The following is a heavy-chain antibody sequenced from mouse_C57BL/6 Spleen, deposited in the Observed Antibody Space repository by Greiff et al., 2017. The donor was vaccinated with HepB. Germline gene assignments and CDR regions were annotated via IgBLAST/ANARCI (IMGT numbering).Heavy chain of an antibody. J-gene: IGHJ4*01. CDR3: AIWDYDYDGYYAMDY. CDR2: IHPSDSDT. V-gene: IGHV1-74*01. Sequence: QVQLKQPGAELVKPGASVKVSCKASGYTFTSYWMHWVKQRPGQGLEWIGRIHPSDSDTNYNQKFKGKATLTVDKSSSTAYMQLSSLTSEDSAVYYCAIWDYDYDGYYAMDYWGQGTSVTVSS. CDR1: GYTFTSYW. D-gene: IGHD2-4*01.